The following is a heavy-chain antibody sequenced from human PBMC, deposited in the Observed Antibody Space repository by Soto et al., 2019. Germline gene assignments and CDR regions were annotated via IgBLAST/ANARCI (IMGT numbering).Heavy chain of an antibody. CDR2: IHHSWST. Sequence: QVQLQESGPGLVKASQTLSLTCNVSGGSISSGGYYWTWIRQHPGKGLEWIGNIHHSWSTFYNPSLKGRVSISVDTSKNQFSLKLSSVTAADTAVYFCVRGVLSWGQGTLVTVSS. CDR3: VRGVLS. D-gene: IGHD3-10*01. V-gene: IGHV4-31*03. CDR1: GGSISSGGYY. J-gene: IGHJ1*01.